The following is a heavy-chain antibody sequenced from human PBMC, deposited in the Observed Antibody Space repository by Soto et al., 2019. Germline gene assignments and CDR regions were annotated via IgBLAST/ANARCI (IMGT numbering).Heavy chain of an antibody. V-gene: IGHV1-18*01. CDR3: SVSITQSYYFDY. D-gene: IGHD3-10*01. CDR2: ISAYNGNT. J-gene: IGHJ4*02. CDR1: GYTFTSYG. Sequence: ASVKVSCKASGYTFTSYGISWVRQAPGQGLEWMGWISAYNGNTNYAQKLQGRVTMTTDTSTSTAYMELRSLRSDDTAVYYISVSITQSYYFDYWAGEPWSPSPQ.